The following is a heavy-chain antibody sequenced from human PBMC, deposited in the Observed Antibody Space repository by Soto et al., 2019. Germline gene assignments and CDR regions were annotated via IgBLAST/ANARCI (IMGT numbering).Heavy chain of an antibody. CDR3: AKDKLTIAYLDY. Sequence: EVQLVESGGGLVQPGGSLRLSCAASGFTFSNYGMSWVRQAPGKGLEWVSGISGSGGSTYYADSVKGRFTISRDNSKNTANVQMNSLRAKDTAVYYCAKDKLTIAYLDYWGQGTLFIVGS. J-gene: IGHJ4*02. CDR1: GFTFSNYG. D-gene: IGHD2-15*01. CDR2: ISGSGGST. V-gene: IGHV3-23*04.